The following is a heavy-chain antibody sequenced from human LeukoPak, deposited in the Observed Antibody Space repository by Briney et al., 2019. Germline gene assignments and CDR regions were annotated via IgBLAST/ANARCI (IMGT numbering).Heavy chain of an antibody. CDR1: GYTFTRYG. V-gene: IGHV1-18*01. J-gene: IGHJ3*02. D-gene: IGHD1-26*01. CDR2: ISAYNGNT. Sequence: ASVKVSCKASGYTFTRYGISWVRQAPGQGLEWMGWISAYNGNTNYAQKLQGRVTMTTDTSTSTAYMELRSLRSDDTAVYYCARDGSGSYSGDAFDIWGQGTMVTVSS. CDR3: ARDGSGSYSGDAFDI.